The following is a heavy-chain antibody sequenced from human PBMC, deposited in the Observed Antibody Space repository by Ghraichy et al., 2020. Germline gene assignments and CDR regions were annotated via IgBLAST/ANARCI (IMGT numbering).Heavy chain of an antibody. J-gene: IGHJ4*02. CDR3: ARHYYLRWPFDY. V-gene: IGHV4-34*01. D-gene: IGHD3-10*01. CDR2: INHSGST. Sequence: SETLSLTCAVYGGSFSGYYWSWIRQPPGKGLEWIGEINHSGSTNYNPSLKSRVTISVDTSKNQFSLKLSSVTAADTAVYYCARHYYLRWPFDYWGQGTLVTVSS. CDR1: GGSFSGYY.